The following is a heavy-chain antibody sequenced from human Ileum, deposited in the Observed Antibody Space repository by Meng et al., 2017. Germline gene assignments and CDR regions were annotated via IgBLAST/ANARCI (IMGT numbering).Heavy chain of an antibody. CDR2: IHYTGST. D-gene: IGHD2-2*01. J-gene: IGHJ4*02. CDR1: GDSISTYTYY. V-gene: IGHV4-39*07. CDR3: ARGVSAAGLFDN. Sequence: QLQLQESGPGLVKPSETLSLTCTVSGDSISTYTYYWGWIRQPPGKGLEWIGYIHYTGSTSYNPSLESRTSTSIDTSNNQFSLKVTSVTAADTAVYYCARGVSAAGLFDNWGPGTLVTVSS.